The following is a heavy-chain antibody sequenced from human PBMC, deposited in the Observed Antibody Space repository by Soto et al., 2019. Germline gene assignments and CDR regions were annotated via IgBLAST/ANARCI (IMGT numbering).Heavy chain of an antibody. CDR2: IDWDDDK. D-gene: IGHD2-2*02. J-gene: IGHJ6*02. V-gene: IGHV2-70*01. CDR3: ARIGLTRYCSSTSCYTSVYGMHX. CDR1: GFSLSTSGMC. Sequence: SGPTLGDPTQTLTLTCTFSGFSLSTSGMCVSWIRHPPGKALEWLALIDWDDDKYYSTSLKTRLTISKGTSKNQVVLTMTNMEPADTDTYYRARIGLTRYCSSTSCYTSVYGMHXWGQGTTVTVS.